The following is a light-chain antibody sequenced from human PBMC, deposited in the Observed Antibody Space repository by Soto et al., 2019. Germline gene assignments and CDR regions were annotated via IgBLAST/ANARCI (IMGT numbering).Light chain of an antibody. Sequence: IQLTQSPSSLSASVGDRVTITCRASQDITSYLAWYQQKPGKAPKLLIYAASTLQSVVPSRFSGSGSGTDFTLTISSLQPEDFATYYCQQLNSYPITFGQGTRLEIK. CDR1: QDITSY. CDR2: AAS. CDR3: QQLNSYPIT. J-gene: IGKJ5*01. V-gene: IGKV1-9*01.